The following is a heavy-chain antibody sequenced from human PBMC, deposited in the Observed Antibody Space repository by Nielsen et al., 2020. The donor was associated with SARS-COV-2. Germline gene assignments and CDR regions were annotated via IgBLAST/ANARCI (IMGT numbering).Heavy chain of an antibody. CDR1: GGSISSYY. CDR3: AREGRSSGWPVNWYFDL. CDR2: IYTSGST. V-gene: IGHV4-4*07. J-gene: IGHJ2*01. D-gene: IGHD6-19*01. Sequence: SETLSLTCTVSGGSISSYYWSWIRQPAGKGLEWIGRIYTSGSTNYNPSLKSRVTMSVDTSKNQFSLKLSSVTAADTAVYYCAREGRSSGWPVNWYFDLWGRGTLVTVSS.